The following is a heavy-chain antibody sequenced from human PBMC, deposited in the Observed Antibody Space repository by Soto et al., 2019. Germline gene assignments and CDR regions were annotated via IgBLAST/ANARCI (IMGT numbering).Heavy chain of an antibody. CDR3: ARVPRGLRLDYFDY. CDR1: GGSFSGYY. V-gene: IGHV4-34*01. CDR2: INHSGCT. Sequence: QVQLQQWGAGLLKPSETLSLTCAVYGGSFSGYYWRWIRQPPGKGLEWIGEINHSGCTNYNPSLKSRVTISVDTSKNQFSLKLSSVTAADRAVYYCARVPRGLRLDYFDYWGQGTLVTVSS. D-gene: IGHD4-17*01. J-gene: IGHJ4*02.